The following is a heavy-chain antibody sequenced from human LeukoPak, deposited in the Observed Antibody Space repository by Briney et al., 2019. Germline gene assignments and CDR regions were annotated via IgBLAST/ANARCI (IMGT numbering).Heavy chain of an antibody. J-gene: IGHJ3*02. CDR2: ISSSGSTI. D-gene: IGHD3-10*01. Sequence: GGSLRLSCAASGFTFSSYEMNWVRQAPGKGLEWVSYISSSGSTIYYADSVKGRFTISRDNAKNSLYLQMNSLRAEDTAVYYCARDTLLYGAFDIWGQGTMVTVSS. CDR3: ARDTLLYGAFDI. V-gene: IGHV3-48*03. CDR1: GFTFSSYE.